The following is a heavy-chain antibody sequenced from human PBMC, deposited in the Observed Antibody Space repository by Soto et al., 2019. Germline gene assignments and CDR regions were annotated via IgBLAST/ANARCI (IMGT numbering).Heavy chain of an antibody. CDR1: GGTFSSYT. CDR2: IIPILGIA. D-gene: IGHD2-15*01. J-gene: IGHJ1*01. Sequence: QVQLVQSGAEVKKPGSSVKVSCKASGGTFSSYTISWVRQAPGQGLEWMGRIIPILGIANYAQKFQGRVTITAEKSTITAYMELSGLRSEDTAVYYSASPPAGVVVVAAVGAAYFQHWGQGTLVTVSS. V-gene: IGHV1-69*02. CDR3: ASPPAGVVVVAAVGAAYFQH.